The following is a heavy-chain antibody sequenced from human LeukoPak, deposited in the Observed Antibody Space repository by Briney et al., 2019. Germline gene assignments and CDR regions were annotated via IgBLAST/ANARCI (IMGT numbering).Heavy chain of an antibody. D-gene: IGHD3-22*01. CDR3: ARDFDYYDDSGYQTYYFDY. J-gene: IGHJ4*02. V-gene: IGHV3-21*04. Sequence: GGSLRLSCAASGFTFNSYSMNWVRQAPGKGLEWVSSISGSNSYIYYADSVKGRFTISRDNAKNSLYLQMNSLRAEDTAVYYCARDFDYYDDSGYQTYYFDYWGQGTLVTVSS. CDR2: ISGSNSYI. CDR1: GFTFNSYS.